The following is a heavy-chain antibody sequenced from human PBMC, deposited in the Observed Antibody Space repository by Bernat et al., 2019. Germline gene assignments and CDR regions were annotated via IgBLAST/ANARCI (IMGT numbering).Heavy chain of an antibody. CDR2: ISSSSSYT. CDR1: GFTFSDYY. CDR3: ARGTSTSAPYMDV. Sequence: QLQLVESWGFLVKPGGSLRLSCAASGFTFSDYYMSWIRQAPGKGLDWVSYISSSSSYTNYADSVKGRFTISRDNAKNSLYLQMNSLRAEDTAVYYCARGTSTSAPYMDVWGKGTTVTVSS. J-gene: IGHJ6*03. V-gene: IGHV3-11*05.